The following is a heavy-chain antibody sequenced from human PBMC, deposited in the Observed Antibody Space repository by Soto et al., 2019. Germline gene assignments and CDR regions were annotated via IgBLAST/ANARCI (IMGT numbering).Heavy chain of an antibody. CDR3: ARGSGIAAAVRGSFDY. J-gene: IGHJ4*02. Sequence: SETLSLTCAVYGGSFSGYYWSWIRQPPGKGLEWIGEINHSGSTNYNPSLKSRVTISVDTSKNQFSLKLSSVTAADTAVYYCARGSGIAAAVRGSFDYWGQVTLVPVSS. V-gene: IGHV4-34*01. CDR2: INHSGST. CDR1: GGSFSGYY. D-gene: IGHD6-13*01.